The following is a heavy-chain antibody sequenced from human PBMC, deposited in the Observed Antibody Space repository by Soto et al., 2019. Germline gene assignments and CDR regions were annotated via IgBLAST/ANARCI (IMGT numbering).Heavy chain of an antibody. D-gene: IGHD6-19*01. Sequence: QLQLVESGGGVVQPAKSLRLSCEASGFTFSAFDMHWVRQSPGKGLEWVATSSYDGDTKYYANSVNGRFAISRDNSRHTLDLHMNCLRAEDTAMYYCTRDWSAVIGTPFDLWGQGTMVVVPS. CDR2: SSYDGDTK. V-gene: IGHV3-30*09. CDR1: GFTFSAFD. CDR3: TRDWSAVIGTPFDL. J-gene: IGHJ3*01.